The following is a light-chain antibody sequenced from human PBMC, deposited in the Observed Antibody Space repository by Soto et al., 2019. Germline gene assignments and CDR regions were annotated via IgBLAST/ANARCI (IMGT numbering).Light chain of an antibody. J-gene: IGKJ5*01. CDR2: AAS. CDR3: QQLHGYPIT. CDR1: QGIDTS. V-gene: IGKV1-9*01. Sequence: ILFTQSPSPPSASVGDRVPIPCPASQGIDTSLAWYQQKPGKAPKLLIYAASNFQSGVPSRFSGSGSGTHFTLTISSLQPEDFATYYCQQLHGYPITFGQGTRREIK.